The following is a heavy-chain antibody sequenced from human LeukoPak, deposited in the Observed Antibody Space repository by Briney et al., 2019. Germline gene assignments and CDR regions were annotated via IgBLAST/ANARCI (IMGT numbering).Heavy chain of an antibody. CDR2: INHSGYT. CDR3: ASLYSDRWLPLDAFDI. CDR1: GGSFSGYD. J-gene: IGHJ3*02. Sequence: SETLSLTCALYGGSFSGYDWSWIRQPPGKGLEWIAEINHSGYTSYNPSLKSRVTISLDTSKNQFSLKLSSVTAADTAVYYCASLYSDRWLPLDAFDIWGQGTMVTVSS. D-gene: IGHD6-19*01. V-gene: IGHV4-34*01.